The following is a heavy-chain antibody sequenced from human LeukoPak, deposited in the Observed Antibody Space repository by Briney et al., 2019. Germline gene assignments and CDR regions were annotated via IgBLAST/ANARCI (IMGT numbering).Heavy chain of an antibody. J-gene: IGHJ6*03. D-gene: IGHD2-2*01. CDR1: GYTFTGYY. Sequence: ASVKVSCKASGYTFTGYYMHWVRQAPGQGLEWMGWINPNSGGTNYAQKFQGRVTMTRDTSISTAYMELSRLRSDDTAVYYCAREVRYCSSTSCYAYYYMDVWGKGTTVTVSS. V-gene: IGHV1-2*02. CDR2: INPNSGGT. CDR3: AREVRYCSSTSCYAYYYMDV.